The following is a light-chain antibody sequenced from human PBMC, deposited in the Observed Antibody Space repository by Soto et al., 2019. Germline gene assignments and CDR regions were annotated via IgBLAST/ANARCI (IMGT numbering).Light chain of an antibody. CDR3: QQYNNWPLYT. CDR2: GAS. CDR1: QSVSSN. Sequence: EIVMTPSPATLSVSPGERATRSCRASQSVSSNLAWYQQNPGQAPRLLIYGASTRATGIPARFSGSGSGTEFTLTISSLQSEDFAVYYCQQYNNWPLYTFGQGTKLEIK. J-gene: IGKJ2*01. V-gene: IGKV3-15*01.